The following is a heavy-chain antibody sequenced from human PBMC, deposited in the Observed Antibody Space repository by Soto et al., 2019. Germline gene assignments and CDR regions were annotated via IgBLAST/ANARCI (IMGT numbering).Heavy chain of an antibody. V-gene: IGHV4-59*08. CDR2: IYYGGST. CDR3: ARLNGYCVSTGCHGYYGMDV. D-gene: IGHD2-2*03. CDR1: GGSFSPNY. Sequence: PSETLSLTCTVSGGSFSPNYWSWIRQPPGKGLEWVGYIYYGGSTSYNPSLKSRVTISLETSKSQFSLRLSSVTAADTAVYYCARLNGYCVSTGCHGYYGMDVWGQGTTVTVSS. J-gene: IGHJ6*02.